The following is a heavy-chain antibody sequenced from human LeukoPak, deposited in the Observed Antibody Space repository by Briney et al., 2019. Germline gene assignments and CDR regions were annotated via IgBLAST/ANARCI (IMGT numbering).Heavy chain of an antibody. D-gene: IGHD4-23*01. CDR1: GGSISSYY. V-gene: IGHV4-59*01. Sequence: SETLSLTCTFSGGSISSYYWSWIRQPAGKGLEWIGYIHFSGSTSYNPSLKSRVTISVDTSKNHFSLKLSSVTAVDTAIYYCARSFYGGNSDYWGQGTLLTVSS. CDR2: IHFSGST. CDR3: ARSFYGGNSDY. J-gene: IGHJ4*02.